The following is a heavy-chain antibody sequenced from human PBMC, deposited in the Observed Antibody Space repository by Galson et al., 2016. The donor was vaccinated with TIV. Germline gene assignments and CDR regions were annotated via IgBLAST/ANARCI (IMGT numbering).Heavy chain of an antibody. CDR2: IWFDGSIE. CDR1: GFTFSAYG. D-gene: IGHD4-17*01. V-gene: IGHV3-33*01. Sequence: SLRLSCAASGFTFSAYGMHWVRQAPGKGLEWVAVIWFDGSIEYYADSVKGRFTISRDNSKNTLSLQMNSLRAEDTAVYYCARDPRLYGDYSLGYFDYWGQGTLATVSS. J-gene: IGHJ4*02. CDR3: ARDPRLYGDYSLGYFDY.